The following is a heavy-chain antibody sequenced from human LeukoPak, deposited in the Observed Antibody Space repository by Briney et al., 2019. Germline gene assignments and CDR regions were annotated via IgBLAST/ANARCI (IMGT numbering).Heavy chain of an antibody. V-gene: IGHV3-9*01. J-gene: IGHJ4*02. Sequence: GRSLRLSCAASGFTFDDYAMHWVRQAPGKGLEWVSGISWNSGSIGYADSVKGRSTISRDNAKNSLYLQMNSLRAEDTALYYCAKDMSPDAADHFDYWGQGTLVTVSS. CDR1: GFTFDDYA. D-gene: IGHD6-13*01. CDR3: AKDMSPDAADHFDY. CDR2: ISWNSGSI.